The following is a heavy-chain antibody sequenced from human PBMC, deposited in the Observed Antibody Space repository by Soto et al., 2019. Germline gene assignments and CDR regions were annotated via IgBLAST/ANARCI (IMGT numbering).Heavy chain of an antibody. CDR3: PGEPPIQLWLPYYYYYYDMDV. Sequence: GGSLRLSCAASGFTFSSYEMNWVRQAPGKGLEWVSYISSSSSTIYYADSVKGRFTISRDNAKNLLYLQINSLRAEDTAVYYCPGEPPIQLWLPYYYYYYDMDVWGQGTTVTVSS. CDR2: ISSSSSTI. CDR1: GFTFSSYE. J-gene: IGHJ6*02. D-gene: IGHD5-18*01. V-gene: IGHV3-48*03.